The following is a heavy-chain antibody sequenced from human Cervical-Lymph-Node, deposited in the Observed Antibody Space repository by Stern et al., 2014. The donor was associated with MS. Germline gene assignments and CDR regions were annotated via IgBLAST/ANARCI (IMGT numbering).Heavy chain of an antibody. CDR2: TYYRSKWYN. CDR3: AREDIVVVVAATPIDYGMDV. Sequence: VQLVQSGPGLVKPSQTLSLTCAISGDSVSSNSAAWNWIRQSPSRGLEWLGRTYYRSKWYNDYAVSVKSRITINPDTSKNQFSLQLNSVTPEDTAVYYCAREDIVVVVAATPIDYGMDVWGQGTTVTVSS. D-gene: IGHD2-15*01. V-gene: IGHV6-1*01. J-gene: IGHJ6*02. CDR1: GDSVSSNSAA.